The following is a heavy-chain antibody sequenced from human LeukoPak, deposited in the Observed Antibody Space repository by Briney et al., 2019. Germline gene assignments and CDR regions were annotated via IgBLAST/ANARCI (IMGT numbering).Heavy chain of an antibody. V-gene: IGHV4-59*01. CDR3: ARARGATIFQSAFDI. Sequence: SETLSLTCTVSGVSISSYYWSWIRQPPGKGLEWIGYIYYSGSTNCNPSLKSRVTISVDTSKNQCSLKLTSVTAADTAVYYCARARGATIFQSAFDIWGQGTMVTVSS. J-gene: IGHJ3*02. CDR2: IYYSGST. CDR1: GVSISSYY. D-gene: IGHD5-24*01.